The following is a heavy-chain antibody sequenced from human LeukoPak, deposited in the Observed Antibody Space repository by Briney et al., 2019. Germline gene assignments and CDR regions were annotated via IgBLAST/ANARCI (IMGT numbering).Heavy chain of an antibody. CDR2: IYYSGST. Sequence: SETLSLTCTVSGGSISSYYWSWIRQPTGEGLEWIGYIYYSGSTNYNPSLKSRVTISVDTSKNQFSLKLSSVTAADTAVYYCASQRITMVRGVIITRPFDYWGQGTLVTVSS. D-gene: IGHD3-10*01. J-gene: IGHJ4*02. V-gene: IGHV4-59*13. CDR1: GGSISSYY. CDR3: ASQRITMVRGVIITRPFDY.